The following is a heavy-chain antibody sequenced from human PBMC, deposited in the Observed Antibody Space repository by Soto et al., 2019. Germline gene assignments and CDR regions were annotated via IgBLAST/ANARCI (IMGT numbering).Heavy chain of an antibody. CDR1: GGSISSSSYY. CDR2: IYYSGST. J-gene: IGHJ5*02. CDR3: ARLVATIRGHNWFDP. V-gene: IGHV4-39*01. Sequence: SETLSLTCTVSGGSISSSSYYWGWIRQPPGKGLEWIGSIYYSGSTYYNPSLKSRVTISVDTSKNQFSLKLSSVTAADTAVYYCARLVATIRGHNWFDPWGQGTLVTVSS. D-gene: IGHD5-12*01.